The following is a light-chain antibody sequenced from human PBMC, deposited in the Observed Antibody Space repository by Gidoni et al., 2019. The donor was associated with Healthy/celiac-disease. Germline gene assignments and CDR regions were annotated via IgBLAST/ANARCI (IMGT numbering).Light chain of an antibody. CDR2: AAS. Sequence: IQFTQVPSFLSASVGDRVTITCRASQGISSYLAWYQQKPGKAPKLLIYAASTLQSGVPSRFKGSGSGTEFTLTISSLQPEDFATYYCQQLNSYLITFGQGTRLEIK. CDR3: QQLNSYLIT. CDR1: QGISSY. V-gene: IGKV1-9*01. J-gene: IGKJ5*01.